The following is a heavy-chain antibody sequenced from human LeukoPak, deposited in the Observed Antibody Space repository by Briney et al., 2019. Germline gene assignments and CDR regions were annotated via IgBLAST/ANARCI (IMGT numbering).Heavy chain of an antibody. CDR1: GGTFNNDA. D-gene: IGHD4-4*01. CDR2: IIPIIGFP. CDR3: ARWDDYSNGGFDY. V-gene: IGHV1-69*04. Sequence: ASVKVSCKASGGTFNNDAISWLRQAPGQGLEWIGRIIPIIGFPTYAQRFQGRVTITADKSTGTAYMELSSLRSEDTAVYYCARWDDYSNGGFDYWGQGTLVTVSS. J-gene: IGHJ4*02.